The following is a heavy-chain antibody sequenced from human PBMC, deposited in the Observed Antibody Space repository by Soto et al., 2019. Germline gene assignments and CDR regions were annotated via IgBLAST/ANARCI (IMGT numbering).Heavy chain of an antibody. Sequence: SVKVSCKASGGTFSTYGIDWVRQAPGQGLEWMGGIIPLFGTAKYAQNFQGRITITADESTNTAYMELRSLRSQDTAVYYCARGVHYDSSGYYYSYWGQGTLVTVSS. V-gene: IGHV1-69*13. CDR2: IIPLFGTA. CDR1: GGTFSTYG. J-gene: IGHJ4*02. D-gene: IGHD3-22*01. CDR3: ARGVHYDSSGYYYSY.